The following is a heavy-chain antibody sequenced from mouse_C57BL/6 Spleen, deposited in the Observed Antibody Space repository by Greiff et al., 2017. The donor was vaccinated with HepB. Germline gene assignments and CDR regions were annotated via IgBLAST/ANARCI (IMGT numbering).Heavy chain of an antibody. D-gene: IGHD2-5*01. V-gene: IGHV1-50*01. CDR3: ARKDSNTWFAY. Sequence: QVQPQQPGAELVKPGASVKLSCKASGYTFTSYWMQWVKQRPGQGLEWIGEIDPSDSYTNYNQKFKGKATLTVDTSSSTAYMQLSSLTSEDSAVYYCARKDSNTWFAYWGQGTLVTVAA. CDR1: GYTFTSYW. CDR2: IDPSDSYT. J-gene: IGHJ3*01.